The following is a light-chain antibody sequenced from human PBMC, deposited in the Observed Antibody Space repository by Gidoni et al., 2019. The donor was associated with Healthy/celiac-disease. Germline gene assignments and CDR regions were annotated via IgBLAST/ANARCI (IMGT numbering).Light chain of an antibody. Sequence: EILLTQSPATLSLSPRERATLSCRASQSVSSYLAWYQQKPGQAPRLLIYDASNRATGIPARFSGSGSGTDFTLTISSLEPEDFAVYYCQQRSNWPPLTFXGXTKVEIK. V-gene: IGKV3-11*01. CDR1: QSVSSY. J-gene: IGKJ4*01. CDR2: DAS. CDR3: QQRSNWPPLT.